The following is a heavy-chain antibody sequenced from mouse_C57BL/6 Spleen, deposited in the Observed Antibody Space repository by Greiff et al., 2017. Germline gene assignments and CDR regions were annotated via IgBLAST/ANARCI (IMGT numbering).Heavy chain of an antibody. V-gene: IGHV1-55*01. CDR1: GYTFTSYW. CDR3: AREGTYDSGVYFDD. J-gene: IGHJ2*01. D-gene: IGHD2-4*01. CDR2: IYPGSGST. Sequence: QVQLQQPGAELVKPGASVKMSCKASGYTFTSYWITWVKQRPGQGLEWIGDIYPGSGSTNYNEKFKSKATLTVDTSSSTAYMQLSSLTSEDSAVYYCAREGTYDSGVYFDDWGQGTTLTVAS.